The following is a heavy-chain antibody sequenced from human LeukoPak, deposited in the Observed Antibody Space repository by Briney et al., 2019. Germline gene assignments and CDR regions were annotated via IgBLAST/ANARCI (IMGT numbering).Heavy chain of an antibody. J-gene: IGHJ6*03. V-gene: IGHV3-30-3*01. Sequence: GRSLRLSCAASRFTFSSYAMHWVRQAPGKGLEWVAVISYDGSKKYYADAVKGRFTISRDNSKNTLYLQMNSLRAEDTAVYYCAKERVKIAARYYYYYMDVWGKGTTVTVSS. CDR1: RFTFSSYA. CDR2: ISYDGSKK. CDR3: AKERVKIAARYYYYYMDV. D-gene: IGHD6-6*01.